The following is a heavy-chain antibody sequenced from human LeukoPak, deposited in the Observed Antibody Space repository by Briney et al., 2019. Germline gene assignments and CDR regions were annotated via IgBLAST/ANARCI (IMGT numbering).Heavy chain of an antibody. CDR1: GFTVSSNY. V-gene: IGHV3-66*01. CDR3: ARVRGSGSYPYYYYYMDV. D-gene: IGHD3-10*01. CDR2: IYSGGST. J-gene: IGHJ6*03. Sequence: PGGSLRLSCAASGFTVSSNYMGWVRQAPGKGLEWVSVIYSGGSTYYADSVKGRFTISRDNSKNTLYLQMNSLRAEDTAVYYCARVRGSGSYPYYYYYMDVWGKGTTVTISS.